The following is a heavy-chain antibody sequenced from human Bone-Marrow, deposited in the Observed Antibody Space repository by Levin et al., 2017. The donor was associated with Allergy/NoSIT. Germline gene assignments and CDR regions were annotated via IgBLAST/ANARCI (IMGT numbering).Heavy chain of an antibody. CDR3: ARAPYDSSGTDAFDI. J-gene: IGHJ3*02. CDR1: GGTFSSYA. Sequence: ASVKVSCKASGGTFSSYAISWVRQAPGQGLEWMGGIIPIFGTANYAQKFQGRVTITADESTSTAYMELSSLRSEDTAVYYCARAPYDSSGTDAFDIWGQGTMVTVSS. D-gene: IGHD3-22*01. CDR2: IIPIFGTA. V-gene: IGHV1-69*13.